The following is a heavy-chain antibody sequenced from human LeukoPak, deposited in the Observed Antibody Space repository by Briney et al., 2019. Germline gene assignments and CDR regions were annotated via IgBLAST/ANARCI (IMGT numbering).Heavy chain of an antibody. D-gene: IGHD2-2*01. CDR3: ARASTSCYSDLCNWFDP. V-gene: IGHV1-18*01. CDR2: ISAYNGNT. CDR1: GYTFTSYG. Sequence: GASVKVSCKAPGYTFTSYGISWVRQAPGQGLERMGWISAYNGNTNYAQKLQGRVTMTTDTSTSTAYMELRSLRSDDTAVYYCARASTSCYSDLCNWFDPWGQGTLVTVSS. J-gene: IGHJ5*02.